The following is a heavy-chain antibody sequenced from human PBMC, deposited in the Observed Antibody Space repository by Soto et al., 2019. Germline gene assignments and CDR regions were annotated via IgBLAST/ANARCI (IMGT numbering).Heavy chain of an antibody. CDR3: ASPEFNADAFDI. CDR2: ISSSGSTI. CDR1: GFTFSDYY. V-gene: IGHV3-11*01. Sequence: PGGSLRLSCAASGFTFSDYYMSWIRQAPGKGLEWVSYISSSGSTIYYADSVKGRFTISRDNAKNSLYLQMNSLRAEDTAVYYCASPEFNADAFDIWGQGTMVTVSS. J-gene: IGHJ3*02. D-gene: IGHD3-10*01.